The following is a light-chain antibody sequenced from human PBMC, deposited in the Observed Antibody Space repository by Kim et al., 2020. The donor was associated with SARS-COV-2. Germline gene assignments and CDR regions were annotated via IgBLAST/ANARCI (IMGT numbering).Light chain of an antibody. J-gene: IGLJ3*02. Sequence: SSELTQDPAVSVALGQTVRITCQGDSLRSYYATWYQQKPGQAPIVVIYGKNNRPSGIPDRFSGSSSGNTASLTITGPQAGDEAYYYCNSRDSNDNVVFGGGTKLTVL. V-gene: IGLV3-19*01. CDR1: SLRSYY. CDR2: GKN. CDR3: NSRDSNDNVV.